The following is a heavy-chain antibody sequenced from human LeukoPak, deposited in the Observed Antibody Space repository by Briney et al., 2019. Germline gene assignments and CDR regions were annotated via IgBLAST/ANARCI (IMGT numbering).Heavy chain of an antibody. J-gene: IGHJ6*02. D-gene: IGHD6-13*01. Sequence: GASVKVSCKASGGTFSSYAISWVRQAPGQGLEWMGGIIPIFGTANYAQKFQGRVTITADESTSTANMELSSLRSEDTAVYYCARDWYSSSWSPGDYYYYGMDVWGQGTTVTVSS. CDR1: GGTFSSYA. V-gene: IGHV1-69*13. CDR3: ARDWYSSSWSPGDYYYYGMDV. CDR2: IIPIFGTA.